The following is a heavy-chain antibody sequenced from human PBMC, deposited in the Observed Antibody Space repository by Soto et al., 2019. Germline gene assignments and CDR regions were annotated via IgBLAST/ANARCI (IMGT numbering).Heavy chain of an antibody. CDR1: GFTFSNYA. V-gene: IGHV3-30*18. CDR3: AKDKGVFNWATSYFDY. D-gene: IGHD1-1*01. CDR2: TSYDGNNE. Sequence: PGGSLRLSCAASGFTFSNYAMHWVRQAPGKGLEWVALTSYDGNNEYYTDSVKGRFTISRDNSKNTLFLQMNSPRPEDTAVYYCAKDKGVFNWATSYFDYWGQGALVTVYS. J-gene: IGHJ4*02.